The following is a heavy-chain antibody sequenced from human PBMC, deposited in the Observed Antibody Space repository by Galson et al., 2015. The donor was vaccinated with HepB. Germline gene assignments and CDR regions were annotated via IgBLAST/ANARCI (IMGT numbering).Heavy chain of an antibody. CDR1: GFTSSSYW. V-gene: IGHV3-74*01. D-gene: IGHD2-2*01. CDR3: ARGLNGVPAAISSGGAYFDN. CDR2: INSDGSST. Sequence: SLRLSCAASGFTSSSYWMHWVRQAPGKGLVWVSRINSDGSSTSYADSVKGRFTISRDNAKNTLYLQMNSLRAEDTAVYYCARGLNGVPAAISSGGAYFDNWGQGTLVTVYS. J-gene: IGHJ4*02.